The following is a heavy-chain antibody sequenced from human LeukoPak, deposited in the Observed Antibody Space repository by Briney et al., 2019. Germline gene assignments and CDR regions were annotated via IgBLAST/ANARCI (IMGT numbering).Heavy chain of an antibody. D-gene: IGHD4-17*01. V-gene: IGHV3-7*05. CDR2: IKQDGSAK. CDR1: GFTLSGYW. CDR3: ARCYGDLAILDY. Sequence: GGSLRLSCAVSGFTLSGYWMSWVRQAPGKGLEWVANIKQDGSAKHYVDSVKGRFAISRDNTKNSLYLQMNSLRAEDTAVYYCARCYGDLAILDYWGQGTLVTVSS. J-gene: IGHJ4*02.